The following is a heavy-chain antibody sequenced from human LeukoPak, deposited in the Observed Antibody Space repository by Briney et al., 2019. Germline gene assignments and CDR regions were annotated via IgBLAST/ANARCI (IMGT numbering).Heavy chain of an antibody. D-gene: IGHD1-26*01. CDR2: INPNSGGT. CDR3: ARDGDIVGATFDY. Sequence: GASVKVSCKASGYTFTGYYMHWVRQAPGQGLERMGWINPNSGGTNYAQKFQGRVTMTRDTSISTAYMELSRLRSDDTAVYYCARDGDIVGATFDYWGQGTLVTVSS. V-gene: IGHV1-2*02. CDR1: GYTFTGYY. J-gene: IGHJ4*02.